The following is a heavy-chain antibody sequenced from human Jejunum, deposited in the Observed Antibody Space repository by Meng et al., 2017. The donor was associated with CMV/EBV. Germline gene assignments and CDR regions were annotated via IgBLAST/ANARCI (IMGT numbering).Heavy chain of an antibody. CDR3: ARDGRDGYNYPYYFDY. D-gene: IGHD5-24*01. V-gene: IGHV1-69*05. J-gene: IGHJ4*02. CDR2: IIPIFRTA. Sequence: GIFSSYAISLVRQAPGQGLEWMGGIIPIFRTANYAQKFQGRVTITTDESTSTAYMELSSLTSEDTAVYYCARDGRDGYNYPYYFDYWGQGTLVTVSS. CDR1: GIFSSYA.